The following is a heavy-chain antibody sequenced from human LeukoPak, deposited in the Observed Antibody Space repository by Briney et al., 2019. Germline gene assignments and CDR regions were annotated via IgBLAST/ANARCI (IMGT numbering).Heavy chain of an antibody. J-gene: IGHJ4*02. CDR1: GGSISSSSYY. CDR2: IYYSGST. Sequence: SETLSLTCTVSGGSISSSSYYWGWIRHPPGKGLEWIGSIYYSGSTYYNPSLKSRVTISVDTSKNQFSLKLSSETAADTAVYYCARRRFRGYSYGFDYWGQGTLVTVSS. CDR3: ARRRFRGYSYGFDY. D-gene: IGHD5-18*01. V-gene: IGHV4-39*07.